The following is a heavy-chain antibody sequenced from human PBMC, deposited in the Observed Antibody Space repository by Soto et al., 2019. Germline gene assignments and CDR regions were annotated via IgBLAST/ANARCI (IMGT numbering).Heavy chain of an antibody. CDR2: VIPIFGTP. CDR1: GGTFSSFA. D-gene: IGHD3-10*01. CDR3: AKAADFYGSGTYYIDFDY. J-gene: IGHJ4*02. V-gene: IGHV1-69*06. Sequence: QVQLVQSGAEVKKPGSSVKVSCKASGGTFSSFAISWVRQAPGQGLEWMGGVIPIFGTPKYAQRFQGRVTITADKSSSTADMELSSLRSEDTAVYYGAKAADFYGSGTYYIDFDYWGQGTLVTVSS.